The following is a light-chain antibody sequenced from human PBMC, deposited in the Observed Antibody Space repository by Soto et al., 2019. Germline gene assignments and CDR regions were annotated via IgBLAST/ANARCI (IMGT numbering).Light chain of an antibody. V-gene: IGKV1-9*01. CDR1: QGISSY. J-gene: IGKJ1*01. Sequence: DIQLTQSAAFLSASVGDRVTITCRASQGISSYLAWYQQKPGKAPKLLIYAASSLQSGVPSKFNGSGSGTDFTLTISRLEPEDFAVYYCQQYGSSGTFGQRTKVDIK. CDR3: QQYGSSGT. CDR2: AAS.